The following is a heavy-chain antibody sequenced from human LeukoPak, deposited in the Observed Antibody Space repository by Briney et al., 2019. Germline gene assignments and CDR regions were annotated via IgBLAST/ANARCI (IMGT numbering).Heavy chain of an antibody. CDR1: GVSISSSY. D-gene: IGHD5-18*01. J-gene: IGHJ4*02. V-gene: IGHV4-4*07. Sequence: SETLSLTCTVSGVSISSSYWSWIRQPAGEGLDWIGRIHTSGSTNYNPSLKSRVTMSVDRSKNQFSLKLNSVTAADTAVYYCARSQLSYGDFDYWGQGTLVTVSS. CDR3: ARSQLSYGDFDY. CDR2: IHTSGST.